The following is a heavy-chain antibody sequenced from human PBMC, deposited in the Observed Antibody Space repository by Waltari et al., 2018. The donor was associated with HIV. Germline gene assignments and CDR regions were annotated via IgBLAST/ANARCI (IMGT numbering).Heavy chain of an antibody. J-gene: IGHJ1*01. V-gene: IGHV3-49*04. CDR1: GFTFGDYA. Sequence: ELQLVESGGGLGQPGRSLRLSCTASGFTFGDYAMSWVRQAPGKGLEWVGFFRSKAYGGTTEYAGSVKGRFTISRDDSKSIAYLQMNSLKTEDTAVYYCTRDSIYYYGSGSYFQHWGQGTLVTVSS. CDR3: TRDSIYYYGSGSYFQH. CDR2: FRSKAYGGTT. D-gene: IGHD3-10*01.